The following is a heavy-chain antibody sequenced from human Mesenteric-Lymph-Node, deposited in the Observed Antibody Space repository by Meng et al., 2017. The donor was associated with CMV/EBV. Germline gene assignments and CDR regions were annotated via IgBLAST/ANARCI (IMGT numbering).Heavy chain of an antibody. J-gene: IGHJ5*02. CDR2: IYNSDIT. V-gene: IGHV4-61*08. CDR1: GGSINSGGYY. Sequence: SETLSLTCSVSGGSINSGGYYWSWIRQPPGKGLEWIGYIYNSDITDYNPSLKSRVTISLDTSKNQFSLKLSSVTAADTAVYYCARGGGSYYDWFDPWGQGTLVTVSS. CDR3: ARGGGSYYDWFDP. D-gene: IGHD1-26*01.